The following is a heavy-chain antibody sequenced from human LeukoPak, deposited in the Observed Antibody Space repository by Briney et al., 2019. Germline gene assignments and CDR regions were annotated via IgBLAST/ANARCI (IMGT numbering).Heavy chain of an antibody. CDR1: GGSISSGGYY. D-gene: IGHD6-6*01. J-gene: IGHJ4*02. V-gene: IGHV4-30-2*01. CDR2: IYHSGST. Sequence: SETLSLTCTVSGGSISSGGYYWSWIRQPPGKGLEWIGYIYHSGSTYYNPSLKSRVTISVDRSKNQFSLKLSSVTAADTAVYYCARGGYSSSPEDYWGQGTLVTVSS. CDR3: ARGGYSSSPEDY.